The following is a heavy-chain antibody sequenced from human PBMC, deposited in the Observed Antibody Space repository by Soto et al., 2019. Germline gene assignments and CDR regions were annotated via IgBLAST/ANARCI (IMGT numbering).Heavy chain of an antibody. CDR2: SLDGTNT. J-gene: IGHJ4*02. D-gene: IGHD3-16*01. Sequence: SLDGTNTYYGESVKGRFTISRDNSKNTVYLQMGSLRAEDTAVYYCARGKGCNSATCYYDYHFDYCGEGTLV. CDR3: ARGKGCNSATCYYDYHFDY. V-gene: IGHV3-64*02.